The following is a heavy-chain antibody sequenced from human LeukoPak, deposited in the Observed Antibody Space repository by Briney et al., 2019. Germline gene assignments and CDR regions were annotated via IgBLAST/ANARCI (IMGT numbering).Heavy chain of an antibody. CDR1: GGSISSSSYY. V-gene: IGHV4-39*01. J-gene: IGHJ4*02. CDR2: IYYSGST. D-gene: IGHD6-13*01. CDR3: ARRGVSSSWYGVYY. Sequence: SETLSLTCTVSGGSISSSSYYWGWIRQPPGKGLEWIGSIYYSGSTYYNPSLKSRVTISVDTSKNQFSLKLSSVTAADTAVYYCARRGVSSSWYGVYYWGQGTLVTVSS.